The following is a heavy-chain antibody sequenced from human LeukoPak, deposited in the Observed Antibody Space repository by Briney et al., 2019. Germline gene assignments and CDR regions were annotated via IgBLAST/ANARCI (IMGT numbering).Heavy chain of an antibody. J-gene: IGHJ4*02. CDR1: GGSISSGGYY. CDR2: IYYSGST. D-gene: IGHD2-2*01. CDR3: ARGGIVVVPAASLHYFDY. Sequence: SETLSLTCTVSGGSISSGGYYWSWIRQHPGKGLEWIGYIYYSGSTYYNPSLKSRVTISVDTSKNQFSLKLSSVTAADTAVYYCARGGIVVVPAASLHYFDYWGQGTLVTVSS. V-gene: IGHV4-31*03.